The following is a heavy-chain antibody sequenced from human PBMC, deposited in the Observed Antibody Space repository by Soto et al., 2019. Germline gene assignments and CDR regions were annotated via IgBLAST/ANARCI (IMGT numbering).Heavy chain of an antibody. J-gene: IGHJ6*02. CDR1: GGTFSSYA. D-gene: IGHD3-22*01. CDR2: IIPIFGTA. Sequence: QVQLVQSGAEVKKPGSSVKVSCKASGGTFSSYAISWVRQAPGQGLEWMGGIIPIFGTANYAQKFQGRVTITADESTSTAYMELSSLRSEDTAVYYCASGYYYDSSGYMVSFYYYYGMDVWGQGTTVTVSS. V-gene: IGHV1-69*12. CDR3: ASGYYYDSSGYMVSFYYYYGMDV.